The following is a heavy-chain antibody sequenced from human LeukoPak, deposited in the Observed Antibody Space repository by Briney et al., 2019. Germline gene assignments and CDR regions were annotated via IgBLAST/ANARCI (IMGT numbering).Heavy chain of an antibody. CDR1: GCSISSSSYY. CDR2: SYYSGST. J-gene: IGHJ4*02. Sequence: SETLSLTCTVSGCSISSSSYYWGWIRQPPGKGLEWIGSSYYSGSTYYNPSLKSRVTISVDTSKNQFSLKLSSVTAADTAVYYCARVVDTAMGSHDYWGQGTLVTVSS. V-gene: IGHV4-39*01. CDR3: ARVVDTAMGSHDY. D-gene: IGHD5-18*01.